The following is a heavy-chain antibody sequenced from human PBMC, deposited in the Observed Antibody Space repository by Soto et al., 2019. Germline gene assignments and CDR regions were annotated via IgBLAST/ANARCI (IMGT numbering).Heavy chain of an antibody. CDR1: GDSFSSNGVA. CDR2: TYYRSKWYN. J-gene: IGHJ3*01. Sequence: SQTLSLTCAISGDSFSSNGVAWNWIRQSPSRGLEWLGRTYYRSKWYNDYAVSVKSRITVNPDTSKNQFSLQLSSVTPEDTAVCYCARGKYSGFEVWGKGTRFTVSS. CDR3: ARGKYSGFEV. D-gene: IGHD2-15*01. V-gene: IGHV6-1*01.